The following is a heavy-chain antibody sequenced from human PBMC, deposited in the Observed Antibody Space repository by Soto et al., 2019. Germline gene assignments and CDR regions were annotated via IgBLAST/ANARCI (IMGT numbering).Heavy chain of an antibody. D-gene: IGHD3-3*02. CDR3: GRDFTLANAFDI. J-gene: IGHJ3*02. Sequence: ASVKVSCKASGYTFTSYDINWVRQATGQGLEWMGWMNPNSGNTGYAQKFQGRVTMTRNTSISTAYMELSSLRSEDTAVYYCGRDFTLANAFDIWGQGTMVTVSS. CDR1: GYTFTSYD. CDR2: MNPNSGNT. V-gene: IGHV1-8*01.